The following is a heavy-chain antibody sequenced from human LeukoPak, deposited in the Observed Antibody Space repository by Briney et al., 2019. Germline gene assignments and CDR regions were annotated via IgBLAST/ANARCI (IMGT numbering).Heavy chain of an antibody. Sequence: GASVKVSCKASGYTFTSYGISWVRQAPGQGLEWMGWISAYNGNTNYAQKLQGRVTMTTDTSTSTAYMELRSLRSDDTAVYYCARVGYCSSTSCYTLEDYWGQGTLVTVSS. CDR1: GYTFTSYG. CDR3: ARVGYCSSTSCYTLEDY. D-gene: IGHD2-2*02. J-gene: IGHJ4*02. CDR2: ISAYNGNT. V-gene: IGHV1-18*01.